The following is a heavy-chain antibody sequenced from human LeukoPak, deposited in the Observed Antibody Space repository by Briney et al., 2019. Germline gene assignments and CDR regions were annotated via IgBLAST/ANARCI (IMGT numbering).Heavy chain of an antibody. V-gene: IGHV3-48*01. CDR2: ISGGSGAI. D-gene: IGHD3-10*01. CDR1: GFTFSSYN. CDR3: AKVSGRIQIWPQPFGDGMDV. J-gene: IGHJ6*02. Sequence: PGESLRLSCAASGFTFSSYNMIWVRQAPGKGLEWVSYISGGSGAIYYTDSVRGRFTISRDNSKNMLYLQMNSLRAEDTAVYYCAKVSGRIQIWPQPFGDGMDVWGQGTTVTVSS.